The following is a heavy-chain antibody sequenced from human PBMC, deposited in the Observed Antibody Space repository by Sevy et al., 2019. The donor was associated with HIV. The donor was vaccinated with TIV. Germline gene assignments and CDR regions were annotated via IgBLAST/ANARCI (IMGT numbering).Heavy chain of an antibody. CDR1: GFTFSDYA. V-gene: IGHV3-30*04. Sequence: GGSLRLSCAASGFTFSDYAMHWVRQAPGKGLEWVAVISHDGFNQYYADSVKGRLTISRDSSKTTLYLEMHSLRAEDTALYYCARDRRDGYSSNWYRDFDYWGQGTLVTVSS. CDR3: ARDRRDGYSSNWYRDFDY. J-gene: IGHJ4*02. D-gene: IGHD6-13*01. CDR2: ISHDGFNQ.